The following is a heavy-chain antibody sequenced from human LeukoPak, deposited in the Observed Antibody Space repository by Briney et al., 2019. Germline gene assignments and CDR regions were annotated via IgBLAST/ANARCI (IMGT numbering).Heavy chain of an antibody. J-gene: IGHJ4*02. D-gene: IGHD2-21*02. CDR2: ISGSGGNT. CDR3: AKGRTTVVVTAIPN. Sequence: GGSLRLSCAASGFTFSSYAMSWVRQAPGKGLEWVAGISGSGGNTYNADSVKGRFTISRDNSKTSLYLQMNSLRAEDTAVYYCAKGRTTVVVTAIPNWGQGTLVTVSS. V-gene: IGHV3-23*01. CDR1: GFTFSSYA.